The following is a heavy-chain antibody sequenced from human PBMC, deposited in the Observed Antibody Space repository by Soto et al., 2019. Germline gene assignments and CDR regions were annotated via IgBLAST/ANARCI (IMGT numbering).Heavy chain of an antibody. CDR1: GGSISSGGYS. J-gene: IGHJ5*02. V-gene: IGHV4-30-2*01. CDR3: ARVSYYGDSPILGNWFDP. D-gene: IGHD4-17*01. Sequence: SETLSLTCAVSGGSISSGGYSWSWIRQPPGKGLEWIGYIYHSGSTYYNPSLKSRVTISVDRSKNQFSLKLSSVTAADTAVYYFARVSYYGDSPILGNWFDPWGQGTLVTVSS. CDR2: IYHSGST.